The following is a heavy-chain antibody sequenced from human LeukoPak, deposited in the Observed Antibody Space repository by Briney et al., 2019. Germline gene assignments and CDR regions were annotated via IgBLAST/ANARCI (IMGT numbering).Heavy chain of an antibody. CDR1: GYTFTSYD. Sequence: APVKVSCKASGYTFTSYDINWVRQATGQGLEWMGWVNPNSGNTGYAQKFQGRVTMTRNTSISTAYMELSSLRSEDTAVYYCARFRATMIVVGLDYWGQGTLVTVSS. J-gene: IGHJ4*02. D-gene: IGHD3-22*01. V-gene: IGHV1-8*01. CDR2: VNPNSGNT. CDR3: ARFRATMIVVGLDY.